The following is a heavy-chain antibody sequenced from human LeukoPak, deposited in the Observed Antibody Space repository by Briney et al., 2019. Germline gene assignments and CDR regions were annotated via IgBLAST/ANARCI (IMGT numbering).Heavy chain of an antibody. CDR1: GYSFTSYW. D-gene: IGHD2-15*01. CDR3: ARHCSGGSCYTSAFDI. J-gene: IGHJ3*02. Sequence: KPGESLNISCKGSGYSFTSYWIGWVRQMPGKGLEWMGIIYPGDSDTRYSPSFQGQVTISADKSIITAYLQWSSLKASDTAMYYCARHCSGGSCYTSAFDIWGQGTMVTVSS. CDR2: IYPGDSDT. V-gene: IGHV5-51*01.